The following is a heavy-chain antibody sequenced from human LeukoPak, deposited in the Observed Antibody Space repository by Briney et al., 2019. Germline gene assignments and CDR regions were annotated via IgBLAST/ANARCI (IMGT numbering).Heavy chain of an antibody. V-gene: IGHV3-74*01. CDR3: AREGQWTTPLYYYYGMDV. J-gene: IGHJ6*02. CDR2: INSDGSST. Sequence: PGGSLRLSCAASGFTISSNYMNWVRQAPGKGLEWVSRINSDGSSTSYADSVKGRFTISRDNAKNTLYLQMNSLRAEDTAVYYCAREGQWTTPLYYYYGMDVWGQGTTVTVSS. CDR1: GFTISSNY. D-gene: IGHD4-17*01.